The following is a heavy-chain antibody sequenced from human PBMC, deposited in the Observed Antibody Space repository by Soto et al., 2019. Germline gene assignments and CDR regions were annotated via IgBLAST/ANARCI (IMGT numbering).Heavy chain of an antibody. CDR1: GGSISSGGYY. CDR2: IYYSGST. Sequence: SETLSLTCTVSGGSISSGGYYWRWIRQHPGKGLEWIGYIYYSGSTYYNPSLKSRVTISVDTSKNQFSLKLSSVTAADTDVYYCERVSSYHTTLGWFDPWGQGTLVTVS. V-gene: IGHV4-31*03. D-gene: IGHD7-27*01. CDR3: ERVSSYHTTLGWFDP. J-gene: IGHJ5*02.